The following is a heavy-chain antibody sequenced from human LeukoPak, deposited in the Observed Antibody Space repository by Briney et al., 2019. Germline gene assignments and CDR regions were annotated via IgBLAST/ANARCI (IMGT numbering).Heavy chain of an antibody. CDR2: IYSGGST. V-gene: IGHV3-53*01. Sequence: PGGSLRLSCAASGFTVSSNYMSWVRQAPGKGLEWVSVIYSGGSTNYADSVKGRYTISRDNSKNTLYLQMNSLRAEDTAVYYCATQTSGNYYYFAHWGQGTLVTVSS. D-gene: IGHD1-26*01. CDR3: ATQTSGNYYYFAH. CDR1: GFTVSSNY. J-gene: IGHJ4*02.